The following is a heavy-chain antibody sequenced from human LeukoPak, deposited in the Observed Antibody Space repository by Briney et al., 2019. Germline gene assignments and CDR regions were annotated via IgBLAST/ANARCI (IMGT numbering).Heavy chain of an antibody. J-gene: IGHJ4*02. D-gene: IGHD6-13*01. CDR3: ARGRTLTDQSSPPLHY. CDR1: GYTFTDYY. Sequence: ASVKVSCKASGYTFTDYYMHWVRQAPGQGLEWMGWINPNSGGTNYAQKFQGRVTMATDTSISTAYMELSRLRSDDTAVYYCARGRTLTDQSSPPLHYWGQGTLVTVSS. CDR2: INPNSGGT. V-gene: IGHV1-2*02.